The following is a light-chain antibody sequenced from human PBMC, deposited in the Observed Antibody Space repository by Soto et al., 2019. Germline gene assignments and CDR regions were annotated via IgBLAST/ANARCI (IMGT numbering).Light chain of an antibody. CDR1: QTVTSSS. CDR3: QQYGSSPWT. J-gene: IGKJ1*01. Sequence: EFVLTQSPGTLSLSPGDRATLSCRASQTVTSSSLAWYQQKPGQAPRLLIYGASSRATGIPDRFSGSGSGTDFTLTISRLEPEDFAVYYCQQYGSSPWTFGQGTKVDIK. CDR2: GAS. V-gene: IGKV3-20*01.